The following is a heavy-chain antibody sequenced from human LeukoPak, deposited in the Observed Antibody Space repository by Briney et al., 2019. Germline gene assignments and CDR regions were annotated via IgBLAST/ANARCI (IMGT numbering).Heavy chain of an antibody. CDR2: IYYSGST. CDR3: ARHDPDVGAC. D-gene: IGHD1-26*01. Sequence: SETLSLTCTVSVGSIRSYYWSWIRQTPGKGLEWIGYIYYSGSTNYNPSLKSRVTISVDTSKNQFSLKLSSVTAADTAVYYWARHDPDVGACWGQGTLVTVSS. V-gene: IGHV4-59*08. CDR1: VGSIRSYY. J-gene: IGHJ4*02.